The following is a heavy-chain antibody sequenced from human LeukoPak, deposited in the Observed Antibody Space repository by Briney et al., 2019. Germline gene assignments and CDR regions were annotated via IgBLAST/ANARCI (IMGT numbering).Heavy chain of an antibody. J-gene: IGHJ4*02. CDR1: GASISSSPYY. Sequence: SETLSLTCTVSGASISSSPYYWGWIRQPPGKGLEWIGSIFYSGSTFYNPSLKSRVIISVDTSKNQFSLELSSVTAADTAVYYCARQGSSSTYWGQGTLVTVSS. V-gene: IGHV4-39*01. CDR2: IFYSGST. CDR3: ARQGSSSTY. D-gene: IGHD6-6*01.